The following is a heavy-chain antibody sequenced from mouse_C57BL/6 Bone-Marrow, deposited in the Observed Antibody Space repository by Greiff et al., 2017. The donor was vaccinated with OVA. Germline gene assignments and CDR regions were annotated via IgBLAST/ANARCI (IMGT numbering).Heavy chain of an antibody. J-gene: IGHJ1*03. D-gene: IGHD3-1*01. CDR1: GYTFTSYG. CDR3: ARSRSGWYFDV. CDR2: IYPRSGNT. Sequence: QVQLQQSGAELARPGASVKLSCKASGYTFTSYGISWVKQRPGQGLEWIGEIYPRSGNTYYNEKFKGKATLTADKSSSTAYMELSSLTSEDSAVYFCARSRSGWYFDVWGTGTTVTVSS. V-gene: IGHV1-81*01.